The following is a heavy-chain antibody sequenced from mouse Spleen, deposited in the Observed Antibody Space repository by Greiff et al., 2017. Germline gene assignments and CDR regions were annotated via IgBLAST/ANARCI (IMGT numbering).Heavy chain of an antibody. CDR3: ASPYLRREGYFDV. Sequence: EVHLVESGGGLVKPGGSLKLSCAASGFTFSDYGMHWVRQAPEKGLEWVAYISSGSSTIYYADTVKGRFTISRDNAKNTLFLQMTSLRSEDTAMYYCASPYLRREGYFDVWGAGTTVTVSS. D-gene: IGHD1-1*01. CDR2: ISSGSSTI. V-gene: IGHV5-17*01. J-gene: IGHJ1*01. CDR1: GFTFSDYG.